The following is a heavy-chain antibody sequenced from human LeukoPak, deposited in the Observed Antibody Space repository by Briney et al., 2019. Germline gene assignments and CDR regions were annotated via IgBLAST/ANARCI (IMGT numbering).Heavy chain of an antibody. V-gene: IGHV3-23*01. Sequence: GGSLRLSCAASGFSFNNYAMNWVRQAPGKGLEWVSGISFSGGRTYYADSVKGRFTISRDNSKNTLYLQMNSLRAEDTAVYYCAKDQGPGSYYNFGAFDIWGQGTMVTVSS. D-gene: IGHD3-10*01. CDR1: GFSFNNYA. J-gene: IGHJ3*02. CDR2: ISFSGGRT. CDR3: AKDQGPGSYYNFGAFDI.